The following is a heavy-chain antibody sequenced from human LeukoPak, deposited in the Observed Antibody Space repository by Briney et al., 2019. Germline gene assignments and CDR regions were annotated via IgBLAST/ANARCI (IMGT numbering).Heavy chain of an antibody. CDR3: IVFGDSNH. CDR2: IHTSGDT. V-gene: IGHV3-53*01. Sequence: PGGSLRPPCAASGLTGSHNYVSWVRQAPGKGLEWVSAIHTSGDTCYADSVKGRFTISRDTFKNTLYLQINSLRVEDTAVYYCIVFGDSNHWGQGTLVTVSS. D-gene: IGHD4-17*01. J-gene: IGHJ5*02. CDR1: GLTGSHNY.